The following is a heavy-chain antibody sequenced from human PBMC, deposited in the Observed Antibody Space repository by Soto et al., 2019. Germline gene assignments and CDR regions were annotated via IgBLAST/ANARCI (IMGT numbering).Heavy chain of an antibody. J-gene: IGHJ5*02. V-gene: IGHV3-15*01. D-gene: IGHD2-15*01. Sequence: EVQLVESGGGLVKPGGSLRLSCAASGFTFSNAWMSWVRQAPGKGLEWVGRIKSKTDGGTTDYAAPVKGRFTISRDDSKNTLYLQMNSLKTEDTAVYYCTTAHIVVAVAATSLWFDPWGQGTLVTVSS. CDR2: IKSKTDGGTT. CDR3: TTAHIVVAVAATSLWFDP. CDR1: GFTFSNAW.